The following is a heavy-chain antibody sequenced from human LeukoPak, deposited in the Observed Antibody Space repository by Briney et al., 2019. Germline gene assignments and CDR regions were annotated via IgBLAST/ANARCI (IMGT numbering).Heavy chain of an antibody. CDR3: ATDRSSSWFFDY. V-gene: IGHV1-24*01. CDR2: FDPEDGET. J-gene: IGHJ4*02. CDR1: GYTLTELS. Sequence: ASVKVSCKVSGYTLTELSTHWVRQAPGKGLEWMGGFDPEDGETIYAQKFQGRVTMTEDTSTDTAYMELSSLRSEDTAVYYCATDRSSSWFFDYWGQGTLVAVSS. D-gene: IGHD6-13*01.